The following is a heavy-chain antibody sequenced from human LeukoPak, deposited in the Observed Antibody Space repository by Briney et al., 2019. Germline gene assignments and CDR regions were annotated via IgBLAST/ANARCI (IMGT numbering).Heavy chain of an antibody. D-gene: IGHD6-6*01. Sequence: SETLSLTCTVSGGSVSSGSYYWSWIRQPPGKGLEWIGYISYTGSTNYNPSLKSRITISVDTSKNQFALKLSSVTAADTAVYYCARAVYSSSPNQIDYWGQGTLVTVSS. V-gene: IGHV4-61*01. CDR3: ARAVYSSSPNQIDY. CDR2: ISYTGST. CDR1: GGSVSSGSYY. J-gene: IGHJ4*02.